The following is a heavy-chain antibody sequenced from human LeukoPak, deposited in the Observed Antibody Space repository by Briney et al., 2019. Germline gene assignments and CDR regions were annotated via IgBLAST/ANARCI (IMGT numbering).Heavy chain of an antibody. CDR3: AKGQSRVAGYDY. CDR1: GFTFSSYS. Sequence: GGSLRLSCVASGFTFSSYSMNWVRQAPGKGPEWVSYISSSSTTIYYADSVKGRFTISRDNVQNSLYLQMNSLRAEDTAVYYCAKGQSRVAGYDYWGQGTLVTVSS. J-gene: IGHJ4*02. D-gene: IGHD6-19*01. V-gene: IGHV3-48*01. CDR2: ISSSSTTI.